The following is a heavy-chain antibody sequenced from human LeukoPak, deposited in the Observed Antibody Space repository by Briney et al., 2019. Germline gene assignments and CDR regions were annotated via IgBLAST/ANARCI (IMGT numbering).Heavy chain of an antibody. CDR2: IKEDGSE. D-gene: IGHD2-15*01. Sequence: GGLRLSCAASGFTFSSYWMTWVRQAPGKGLEWVASIKEDGSEYYVDSVKGRFTVSRDNAKNSLSLQVSSLRAEDTAVYYCARDGGRKDDYWGQGTLVTVSS. CDR3: ARDGGRKDDY. CDR1: GFTFSSYW. V-gene: IGHV3-7*01. J-gene: IGHJ4*02.